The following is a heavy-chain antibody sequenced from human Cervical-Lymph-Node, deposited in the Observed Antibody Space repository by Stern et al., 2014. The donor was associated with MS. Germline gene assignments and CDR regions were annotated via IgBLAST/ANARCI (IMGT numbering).Heavy chain of an antibody. CDR1: GVTFSSYG. D-gene: IGHD3-10*01. J-gene: IGHJ4*02. CDR2: IWYDGSNK. CDR3: ARDRGGKGPVDY. V-gene: IGHV3-33*01. Sequence: VQLVESGGGVVQPGRSLRLSCAASGVTFSSYGMHWVRQAPGQGLEWGAVIWYDGSNKYYADSVKGRFTISRDNSKNTLYLQMNSLRAEDTAVYYCARDRGGKGPVDYWGQGTLVTVSS.